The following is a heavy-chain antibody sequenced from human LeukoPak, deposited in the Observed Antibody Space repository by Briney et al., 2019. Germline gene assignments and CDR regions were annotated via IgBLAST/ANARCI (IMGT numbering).Heavy chain of an antibody. CDR2: IYSSGST. Sequence: SETLSLTCTVSGGSISNYYWSWIRQPPGKGLEWIGYIYSSGSTNYDPSLKSRVTISVDTSKNQFSLKLSSVTAADTAVYYCARFAYCGGHCWYYFDYWGQGSLVTVSS. J-gene: IGHJ4*02. V-gene: IGHV4-59*01. CDR1: GGSISNYY. CDR3: ARFAYCGGHCWYYFDY. D-gene: IGHD2-21*02.